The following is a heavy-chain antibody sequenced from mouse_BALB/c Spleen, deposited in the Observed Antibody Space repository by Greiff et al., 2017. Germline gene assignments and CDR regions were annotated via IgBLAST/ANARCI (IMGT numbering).Heavy chain of an antibody. CDR1: GFAFSSYD. CDR2: ISSGGGST. J-gene: IGHJ4*01. CDR3: ARHLHLRDYAMDY. Sequence: EVQLVESGGGLVKPGGSLKLSCAASGFAFSSYDMSWVRQTPEKRLEWVAYISSGGGSTYYPDTVKGRFTISRDNAKNTLYLQMSSLKSEDTAMYYCARHLHLRDYAMDYWGQGTSVTVSS. D-gene: IGHD1-2*01. V-gene: IGHV5-12-1*01.